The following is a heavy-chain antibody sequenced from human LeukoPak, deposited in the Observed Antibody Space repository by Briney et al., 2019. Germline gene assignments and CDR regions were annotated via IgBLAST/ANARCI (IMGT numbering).Heavy chain of an antibody. V-gene: IGHV3-7*04. D-gene: IGHD2-21*01. CDR3: ARAYS. Sequence: PGGSLRLSCAASGFTFSSHWMSWLRQAPGKGLEWVANTKEGGSKENYEHSVKGRFTISRDNAKNSLYLQMSSLRAEDTAIYYCARAYSWGQGTRVTVSS. CDR1: GFTFSSHW. CDR2: TKEGGSKE. J-gene: IGHJ5*02.